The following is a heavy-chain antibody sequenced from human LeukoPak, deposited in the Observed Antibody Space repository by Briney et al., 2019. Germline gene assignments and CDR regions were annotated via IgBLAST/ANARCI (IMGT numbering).Heavy chain of an antibody. CDR1: GGSISSYY. D-gene: IGHD3-22*01. CDR2: IYYSGST. J-gene: IGHJ3*02. V-gene: IGHV4-59*01. Sequence: SETLSLTCTVSGGSISSYYWSWIRQPPGKGLEWIGYIYYSGSTNYNPSLKSRVTISVDTSKNQISLKLSSVTAADTAVYYCAREEGYYYDSSGYYWKGIDIWGQGTMVTVSS. CDR3: AREEGYYYDSSGYYWKGIDI.